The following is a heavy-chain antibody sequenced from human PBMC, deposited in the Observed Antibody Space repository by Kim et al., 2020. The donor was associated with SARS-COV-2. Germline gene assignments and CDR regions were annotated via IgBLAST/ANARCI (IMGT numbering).Heavy chain of an antibody. J-gene: IGHJ6*01. D-gene: IGHD3-10*01. CDR1: GGSFSGYS. CDR2: INHSGST. V-gene: IGHV4-34*01. CDR3: ARGDYGSGSYPKYGMDV. Sequence: SETLSLTCAVYGGSFSGYSWSWIRQPPGKGLEWIGEINHSGSTNYIPSLKSRVTILVDTSKNQFSLKLSSVTAADTAVYYCARGDYGSGSYPKYGMDVWG.